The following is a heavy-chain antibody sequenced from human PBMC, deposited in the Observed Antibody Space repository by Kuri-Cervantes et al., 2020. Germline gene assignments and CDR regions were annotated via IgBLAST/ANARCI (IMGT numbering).Heavy chain of an antibody. J-gene: IGHJ4*02. D-gene: IGHD6-6*01. Sequence: SLKISCAASGFTFSDYYMTWIRQAPGKGLEWVSHISSSSSTIYYADSVKGRFTISRDNAKNSLYLQMNSLRDEDTAVYYCARDWEEARVFDYWGQGTLVTVSS. CDR2: ISSSSSTI. CDR3: ARDWEEARVFDY. V-gene: IGHV3-11*04. CDR1: GFTFSDYY.